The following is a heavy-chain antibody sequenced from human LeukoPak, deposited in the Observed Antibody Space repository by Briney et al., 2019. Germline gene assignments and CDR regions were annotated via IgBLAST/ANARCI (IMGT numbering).Heavy chain of an antibody. CDR2: IIPILGIA. J-gene: IGHJ4*02. CDR3: ARDGRNYYDSSGYPDY. D-gene: IGHD3-22*01. CDR1: GGTFSSYA. V-gene: IGHV1-69*04. Sequence: ASVKVSCKASGGTFSSYAISWVRQAPGQGLEWMGRIIPILGIANYAQKFQGRVTITADKSTSTAYMELSSLRSEDTAVHYCARDGRNYYDSSGYPDYWGQGTLVTVSS.